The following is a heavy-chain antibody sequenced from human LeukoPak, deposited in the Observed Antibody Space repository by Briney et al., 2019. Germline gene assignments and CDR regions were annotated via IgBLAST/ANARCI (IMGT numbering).Heavy chain of an antibody. CDR1: GFTFSSYA. CDR2: ISYDGSNK. J-gene: IGHJ4*02. D-gene: IGHD2-21*02. Sequence: TGGSLRLSCAASGFTFSSYAMHWVRQAPGKGLEWVAVISYDGSNKYYADSVKGRFTISRDNAKNTLYLHMNSLRGEDTAVYYCAAGLIMVTAFDYWGQGIRVTVSS. CDR3: AAGLIMVTAFDY. V-gene: IGHV3-30-3*01.